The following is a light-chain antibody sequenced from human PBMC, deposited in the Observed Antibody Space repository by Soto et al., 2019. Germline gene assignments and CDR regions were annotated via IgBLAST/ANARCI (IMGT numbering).Light chain of an antibody. CDR3: ISYTNIRIYV. CDR2: AVS. CDR1: SSDVGAYNY. Sequence: QSVLTQPASVSGSPGQSITITFTGTSSDVGAYNYVSWYQQHPGRAPKLVIYAVSSRPSGVSNRFSGSKSDNTASLTISGLQAEDEADYYCISYTNIRIYVFGTGTKVTVL. J-gene: IGLJ1*01. V-gene: IGLV2-14*01.